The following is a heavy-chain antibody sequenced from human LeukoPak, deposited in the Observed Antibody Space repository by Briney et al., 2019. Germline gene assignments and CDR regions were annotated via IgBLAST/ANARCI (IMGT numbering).Heavy chain of an antibody. J-gene: IGHJ4*02. V-gene: IGHV1-69*05. CDR3: ARLGLNVYYFDY. CDR2: IIPIFGTA. Sequence: ASVKVSCKASGGTFSSYAISWVRQAPGQGLEWMGGIIPIFGTANYAQKFQGRVTITTDESTSTAYMELSSLRSEDTAVYYCARLGLNVYYFDYWGQGTLVTVSS. CDR1: GGTFSSYA. D-gene: IGHD2-8*01.